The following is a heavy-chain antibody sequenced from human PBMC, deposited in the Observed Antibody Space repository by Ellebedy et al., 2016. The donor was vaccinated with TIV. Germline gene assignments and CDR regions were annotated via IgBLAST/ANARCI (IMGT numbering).Heavy chain of an antibody. V-gene: IGHV1-69*13. CDR2: IVPMSGTA. CDR1: GGTFTNYA. Sequence: AASVKVSCKASGGTFTNYAISWVRQAPGHGLEWMGGIVPMSGTADYAQSFQGRVTITADESTRAAYMELGSRRSEDTAVYYCARAYCGDDCYLYFYGLDLWGQGTAVTVTS. J-gene: IGHJ6*02. CDR3: ARAYCGDDCYLYFYGLDL. D-gene: IGHD2-21*02.